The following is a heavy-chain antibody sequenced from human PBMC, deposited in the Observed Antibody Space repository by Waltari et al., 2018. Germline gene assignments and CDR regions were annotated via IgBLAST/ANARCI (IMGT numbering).Heavy chain of an antibody. J-gene: IGHJ4*02. V-gene: IGHV1-2*06. CDR3: ARAGQWRVGAASHFDY. D-gene: IGHD1-26*01. CDR2: INPNSGGT. CDR1: GYTFTGYY. Sequence: QVQLVQSGAEVKKPGASVKVSCKASGYTFTGYYMHWVRQAPGQGLEWMGRINPNSGGTNYAEKFKGRVTMTRDTSISTAYMELSRLRSDDTAVYYCARAGQWRVGAASHFDYWGQGTLVTVSS.